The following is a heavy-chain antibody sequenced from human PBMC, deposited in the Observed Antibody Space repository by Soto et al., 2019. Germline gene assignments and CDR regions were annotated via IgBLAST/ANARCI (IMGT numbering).Heavy chain of an antibody. CDR2: INHSGST. D-gene: IGHD6-6*01. Sequence: SETLSLTCAFYCGSFSGYYWSWIRQPPGKGLEWIGEINHSGSTNYNPSLKSRVTISVDTSKNQFSLKLSSVTAADTAVYYCARAVRYSSSPSGYYYGMDVWGQGTTVTVSS. CDR1: CGSFSGYY. V-gene: IGHV4-34*01. CDR3: ARAVRYSSSPSGYYYGMDV. J-gene: IGHJ6*02.